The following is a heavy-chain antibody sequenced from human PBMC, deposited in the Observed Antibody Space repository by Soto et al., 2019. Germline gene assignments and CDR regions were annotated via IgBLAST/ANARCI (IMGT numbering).Heavy chain of an antibody. CDR2: IYPGDSDT. J-gene: IGHJ6*02. V-gene: IGHV5-51*01. CDR3: ARHSVEMATTNYYYYGMDV. CDR1: GYSFTSYW. Sequence: GESLKISCKGSGYSFTSYWIGWVRQMPGKGLEWMGIIYPGDSDTRYSPSFQGQVTISADKSISTAYLQWSSLKASDTAMYYCARHSVEMATTNYYYYGMDVWGQGTTVTVSS. D-gene: IGHD5-12*01.